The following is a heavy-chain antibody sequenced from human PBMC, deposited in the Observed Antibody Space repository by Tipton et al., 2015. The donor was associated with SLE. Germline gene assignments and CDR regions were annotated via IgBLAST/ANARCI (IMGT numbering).Heavy chain of an antibody. V-gene: IGHV4-34*01. Sequence: LRLSCAVYGGSFSGYYWSWIRQPPGKGLEWIGEINHSGSTNYNPSLKSRVTISVDTSKNQFSLKLSSVTAADTAVYYCARHLREATVTPLWYFDLWGRGTLVTVSS. CDR3: ARHLREATVTPLWYFDL. CDR2: INHSGST. J-gene: IGHJ2*01. D-gene: IGHD4-17*01. CDR1: GGSFSGYY.